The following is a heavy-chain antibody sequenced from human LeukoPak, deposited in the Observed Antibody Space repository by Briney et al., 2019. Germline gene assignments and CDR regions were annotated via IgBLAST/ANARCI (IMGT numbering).Heavy chain of an antibody. J-gene: IGHJ3*02. V-gene: IGHV6-1*01. Sequence: SQTLSLTCAISGDSVSSNSAAWNWIRQSPSRGLEWLGRTFYRSKWYNNYAVSVKSRITIDSDTSKNQFSLQLNSVTPEDTAVYYCARDRRSYYGSGSYYPDAFDIWGQGTMVTVSS. CDR2: TFYRSKWYN. CDR1: GDSVSSNSAA. D-gene: IGHD3-10*01. CDR3: ARDRRSYYGSGSYYPDAFDI.